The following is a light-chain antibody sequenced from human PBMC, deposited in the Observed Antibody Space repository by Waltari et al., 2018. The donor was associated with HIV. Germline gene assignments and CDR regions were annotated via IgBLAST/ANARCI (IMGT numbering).Light chain of an antibody. CDR3: QQSYTSPHT. J-gene: IGKJ2*01. Sequence: DIQMTQSPSSLSASVGDGVTITCRASQSIRKYLNWYQHKPGKAPKLLLQTTSSLQRGVPSRFRGSGSGTDFTLTISNLQFEDFATYYCQQSYTSPHTFGQGTNLEI. V-gene: IGKV1-39*01. CDR1: QSIRKY. CDR2: TTS.